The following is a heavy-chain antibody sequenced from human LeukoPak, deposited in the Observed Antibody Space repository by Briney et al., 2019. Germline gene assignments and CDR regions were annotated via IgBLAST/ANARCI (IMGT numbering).Heavy chain of an antibody. D-gene: IGHD6-13*01. V-gene: IGHV4-39*01. Sequence: SETLSLTCTVSGGSISSSSHYWGWIRQPPGKGLEWIGSIYDSGSTYYNPSLKSRVTISVDTSKNQFSLKLTSMTAADTAVYYCARHAWGSSWYYWFDPWGQGTLVTASS. J-gene: IGHJ5*02. CDR1: GGSISSSSHY. CDR3: ARHAWGSSWYYWFDP. CDR2: IYDSGST.